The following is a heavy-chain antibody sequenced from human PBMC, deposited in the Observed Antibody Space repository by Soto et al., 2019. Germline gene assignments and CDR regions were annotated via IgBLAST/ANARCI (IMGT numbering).Heavy chain of an antibody. CDR2: ISAYNGNT. J-gene: IGHJ4*02. V-gene: IGHV1-18*01. D-gene: IGHD3-10*01. Sequence: GASVKVSCKASGYTFTSYGISWVRQAPGQGLEWMGWISAYNGNTNYAQKLQGRVTMTTDTSTSTAYMELRSLRSDDTAVYYCARVTLLWFGELSHPSDYWGQGTLVTVSS. CDR1: GYTFTSYG. CDR3: ARVTLLWFGELSHPSDY.